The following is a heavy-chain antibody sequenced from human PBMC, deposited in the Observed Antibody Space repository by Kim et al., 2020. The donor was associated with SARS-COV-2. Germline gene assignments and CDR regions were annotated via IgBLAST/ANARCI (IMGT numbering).Heavy chain of an antibody. Sequence: TTYNPSLRSRVPLSVDTAKNQFSLRLSAVTAADTAVYYCARRAAGVDWWGQGTPVTVSS. V-gene: IGHV4-34*13. CDR3: ARRAAGVDW. CDR2: T. J-gene: IGHJ4*02.